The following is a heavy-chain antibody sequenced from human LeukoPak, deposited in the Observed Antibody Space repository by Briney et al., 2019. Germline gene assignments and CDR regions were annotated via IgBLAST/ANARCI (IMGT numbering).Heavy chain of an antibody. CDR1: GFTVSSNY. V-gene: IGHV3-66*01. J-gene: IGHJ6*02. CDR3: ARDRGGGDYYYGMDV. CDR2: IYSGGST. Sequence: GGSLRLSCAASGFTVSSNYMSWVRQAPGKGLEWVSVIYSGGSTYYADSVKGRFTISRDNSKNTLYLQMNSLRAEDTAVYYCARDRGGGDYYYGMDVWGQGTTVTVSS.